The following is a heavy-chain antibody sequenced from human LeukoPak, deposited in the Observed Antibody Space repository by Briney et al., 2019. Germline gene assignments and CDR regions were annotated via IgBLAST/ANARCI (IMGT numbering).Heavy chain of an antibody. CDR2: IRSKANSYAT. CDR3: TSSIHYDYVWGSYRLNFDY. J-gene: IGHJ4*02. CDR1: GFTFSGSA. V-gene: IGHV3-73*01. D-gene: IGHD3-16*02. Sequence: GSLRLSCAASGFTFSGSAMHWVRQASGKGLEWVGRIRSKANSYATAYAASVKGRFTISRDDSKNTAYQQMNSLKTEDTAVYYCTSSIHYDYVWGSYRLNFDYWGQGTLVTVSS.